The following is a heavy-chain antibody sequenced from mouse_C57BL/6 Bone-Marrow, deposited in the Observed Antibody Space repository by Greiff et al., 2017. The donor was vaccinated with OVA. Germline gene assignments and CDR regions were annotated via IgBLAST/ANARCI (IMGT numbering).Heavy chain of an antibody. J-gene: IGHJ3*01. CDR2: ISDGGSYT. V-gene: IGHV5-4*01. CDR3: ARDGWDVFAY. D-gene: IGHD4-1*01. Sequence: EVKLMESGGGLVKPGGSLKLSCAASGFTFSSYAMSWVRQTPEKRLEWVATISDGGSYTYYPDNVKGRFTISRDNAKNNLYLQMSHLKSEDTAMYYCARDGWDVFAYWGQGTLVTVSA. CDR1: GFTFSSYA.